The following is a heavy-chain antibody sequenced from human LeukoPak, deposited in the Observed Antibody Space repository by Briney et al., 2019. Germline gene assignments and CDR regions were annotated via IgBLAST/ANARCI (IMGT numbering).Heavy chain of an antibody. J-gene: IGHJ4*02. CDR1: GYIFTGYY. V-gene: IGHV1-2*02. Sequence: VASVKVSCKASGYIFTGYYMHWVRQAPGQGLEWMGWINPNSGGTNYAQKFQGRVTMTRDTSISTAYMELSRLTSDDTAVYYCAKVTVATIPNYYDSSGAFDYWGQGTLVTVSS. CDR2: INPNSGGT. CDR3: AKVTVATIPNYYDSSGAFDY. D-gene: IGHD3-22*01.